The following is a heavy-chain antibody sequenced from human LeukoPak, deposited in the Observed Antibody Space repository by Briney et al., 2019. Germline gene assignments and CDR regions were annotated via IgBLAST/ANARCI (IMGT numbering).Heavy chain of an antibody. Sequence: PGGSLRLSCAASGFTFDDYAMHWVRQAPGKGLEWVSGISWNRGSIGYADSVKGRFTISRDNARNSLYLQMNSLRAEDTAVYYCTRTPDGVDYWGQGTLVTVSS. D-gene: IGHD1-14*01. V-gene: IGHV3-9*01. CDR3: TRTPDGVDY. CDR2: ISWNRGSI. CDR1: GFTFDDYA. J-gene: IGHJ4*02.